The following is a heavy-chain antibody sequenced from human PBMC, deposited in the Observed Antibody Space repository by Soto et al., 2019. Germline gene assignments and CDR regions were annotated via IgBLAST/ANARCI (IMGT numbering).Heavy chain of an antibody. D-gene: IGHD6-6*01. J-gene: IGHJ6*02. CDR3: ARDSTYSSSSNYYYGMDV. Sequence: ASVKVSCKASGYTFTSYGISWVRQAPGRGLEWMGWISAYNGNTNYAQKFQGRVTITADKSTSTAYMELSSLRSEDTAVYYCARDSTYSSSSNYYYGMDVRGQGTTVTVSS. V-gene: IGHV1-18*04. CDR2: ISAYNGNT. CDR1: GYTFTSYG.